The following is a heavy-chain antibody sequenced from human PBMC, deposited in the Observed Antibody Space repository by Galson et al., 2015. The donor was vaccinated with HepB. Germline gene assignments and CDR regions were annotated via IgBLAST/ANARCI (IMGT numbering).Heavy chain of an antibody. CDR3: AKDLSRPFGGVIVNDY. CDR2: IRYDGSNK. D-gene: IGHD3-16*02. Sequence: SLRLSCAASGFTFSSYGMHWVRQAPGKGLEWVAFIRYDGSNKYYADSVKGRFTISRDNSKNTLYLQMNSLRAEDTAVYYCAKDLSRPFGGVIVNDYWGQGTLVTVSS. CDR1: GFTFSSYG. V-gene: IGHV3-30*02. J-gene: IGHJ4*02.